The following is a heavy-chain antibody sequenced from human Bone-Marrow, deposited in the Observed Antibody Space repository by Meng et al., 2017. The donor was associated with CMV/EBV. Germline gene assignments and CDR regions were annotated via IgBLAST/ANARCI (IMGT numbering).Heavy chain of an antibody. CDR3: ARGGTRGYCSGPSCPDSFDI. J-gene: IGHJ3*02. CDR2: MYYSGRT. Sequence: SETLSLTCTVSGGSISSSRYYWGWIRQSPGKGLEWIGSMYYSGRTYYTPSLKSRVTISADTSQNQFSLQLSSVTAADTAVYYCARGGTRGYCSGPSCPDSFDIWGQGTMVTVSS. CDR1: GGSISSSRYY. V-gene: IGHV4-39*07. D-gene: IGHD2-2*01.